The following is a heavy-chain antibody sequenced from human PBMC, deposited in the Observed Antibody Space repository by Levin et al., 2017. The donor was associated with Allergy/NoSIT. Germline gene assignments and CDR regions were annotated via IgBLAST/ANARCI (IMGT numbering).Heavy chain of an antibody. V-gene: IGHV3-7*04. CDR2: IKGDGSEE. CDR1: GFTFSNYR. D-gene: IGHD3-10*01. Sequence: ASVKVSCAASGFTFSNYRMSWVRQRPGGGLEWVASIKGDGSEETYVGSVKGRFTISRDNSKSSLYVQMNNLRAEDTAVYYCARVSDSGSGSHYHNFDYWGQGTLLTVS. CDR3: ARVSDSGSGSHYHNFDY. J-gene: IGHJ4*02.